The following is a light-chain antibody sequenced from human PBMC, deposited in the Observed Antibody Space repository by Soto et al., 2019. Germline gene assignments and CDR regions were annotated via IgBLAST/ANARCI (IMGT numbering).Light chain of an antibody. V-gene: IGKV3-20*01. Sequence: VVLTQSPAXXSLSPGEPATXXXRASRHVYINALAWYQQKPGRTPTLLIYGASTRATGIPDRXXATGSGTDFSLTISSVEPEDFAVYYCQQYGASPFTFGPGTRVEI. J-gene: IGKJ3*01. CDR1: RHVYINA. CDR2: GAS. CDR3: QQYGASPFT.